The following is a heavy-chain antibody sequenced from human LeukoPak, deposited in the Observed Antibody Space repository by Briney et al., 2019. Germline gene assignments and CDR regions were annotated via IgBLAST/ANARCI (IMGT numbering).Heavy chain of an antibody. Sequence: PGGSLRLSCAASGFTFSSYAMSWVRQAPGKGLEWVSAISGSGGSTYYADSVKGGFTISRDNSKNTLYLQMNSLRAEDTAVYYCAKDKSSSSWYMSFQHWGQGTLVTVSS. J-gene: IGHJ1*01. CDR1: GFTFSSYA. D-gene: IGHD6-13*01. CDR2: ISGSGGST. V-gene: IGHV3-23*01. CDR3: AKDKSSSSWYMSFQH.